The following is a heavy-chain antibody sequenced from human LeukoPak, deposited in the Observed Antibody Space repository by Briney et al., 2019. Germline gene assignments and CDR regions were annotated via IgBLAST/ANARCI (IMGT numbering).Heavy chain of an antibody. CDR2: ISYDGSNK. D-gene: IGHD6-13*01. CDR1: GFTFSSYA. CDR3: ARDRDSSSWYVFDY. V-gene: IGHV3-30-3*01. Sequence: GRSLRLSCAASGFTFSSYAMHWVRQAPGKGLEGVAVISYDGSNKYYADSVKGRFTISRDNSKNTLYLQMNSLRAEDTAVYYCARDRDSSSWYVFDYWGQGTLVTVSS. J-gene: IGHJ4*02.